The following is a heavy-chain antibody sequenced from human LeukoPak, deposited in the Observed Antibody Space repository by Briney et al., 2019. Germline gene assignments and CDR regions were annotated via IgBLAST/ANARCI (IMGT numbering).Heavy chain of an antibody. J-gene: IGHJ4*02. CDR2: INHSGST. D-gene: IGHD3-22*01. V-gene: IGHV4-34*01. CDR1: GGSFSGYY. Sequence: SETLSLTCAVYGGSFSGYYWSWIRQPPGKGLEWIGEINHSGSTNYNPSLKSRVTISVDTSKNQFSLKLTSVTAADTAVYYCATLGEYYDSSGYYYNWGQGTQVTVSS. CDR3: ATLGEYYDSSGYYYN.